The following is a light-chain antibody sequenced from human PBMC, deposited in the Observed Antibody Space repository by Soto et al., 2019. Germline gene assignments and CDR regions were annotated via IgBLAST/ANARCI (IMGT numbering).Light chain of an antibody. CDR3: GSYASSSTLYV. J-gene: IGLJ1*01. CDR2: DAS. Sequence: QSALTQPASVSGSPEQSITISCTGTSSDVGGYNYVSWYQQHSGKAPKLMIYDASNRPSGVSNRFSGSKSGNTASLTISGLQAEDEADYYCGSYASSSTLYVFGTGTKVTVL. V-gene: IGLV2-14*01. CDR1: SSDVGGYNY.